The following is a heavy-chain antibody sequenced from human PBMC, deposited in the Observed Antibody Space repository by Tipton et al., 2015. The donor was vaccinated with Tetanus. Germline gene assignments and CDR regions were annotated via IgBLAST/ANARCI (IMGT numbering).Heavy chain of an antibody. Sequence: SLRLSCATSGLFFKNAWMNWVRQAPGKGLEWVGRIKSKAEGGTTDYSARVRDRFSISRDDAKDTLFLQMNSLKTEDTAVYYCTASGTVGSGYRVDYWGRGTLVVVSS. CDR1: GLFFKNAW. D-gene: IGHD3-9*01. V-gene: IGHV3-15*07. CDR3: TASGTVGSGYRVDY. J-gene: IGHJ4*02. CDR2: IKSKAEGGTT.